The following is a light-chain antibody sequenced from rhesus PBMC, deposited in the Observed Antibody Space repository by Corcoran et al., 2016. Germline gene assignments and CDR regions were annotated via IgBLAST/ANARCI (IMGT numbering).Light chain of an antibody. CDR1: SSDIGTYNY. Sequence: QAALTQPRSVSGSPGQSVTISCTGTSSDIGTYNYVSWYQQHPGSAPKLMIYEVTKRTSGVSDRFSGSKSGNTASLTISGLQAEDEADYYCSSYAGSNTYIFGVGTRLTVL. CDR3: SSYAGSNTYI. CDR2: EVT. V-gene: IGLV2-32*02. J-gene: IGLJ1*01.